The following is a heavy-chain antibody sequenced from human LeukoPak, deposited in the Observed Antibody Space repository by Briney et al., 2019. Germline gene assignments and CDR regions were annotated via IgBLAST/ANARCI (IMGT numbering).Heavy chain of an antibody. CDR1: GGTFISYA. D-gene: IGHD3-3*01. CDR3: ARGGYYTWYFDY. V-gene: IGHV1-69*13. J-gene: IGHJ4*02. Sequence: SVKVSCKASGGTFISYAISWVRQAPGQGLEWMGGIIPIFGTANYAQKFQGRVTITADESTSTAYMELSSLRSEDTAVYYCARGGYYTWYFDYWGQGTLVTVSS. CDR2: IIPIFGTA.